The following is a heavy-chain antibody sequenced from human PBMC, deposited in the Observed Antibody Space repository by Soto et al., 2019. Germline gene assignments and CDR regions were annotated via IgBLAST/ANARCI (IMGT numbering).Heavy chain of an antibody. CDR2: IYYSGST. D-gene: IGHD4-17*01. V-gene: IGHV4-31*03. J-gene: IGHJ4*02. CDR3: ARGGLGTTVVTPVDY. Sequence: QVQLQESGPGLVKPSQTLSLTCTVSGGSISSGGYYWSWIRQHPGKGLEWIGYIYYSGSTYYNPSLKSRVTIAVNTSNNQFPLKLSSATAADTAVYYWARGGLGTTVVTPVDYWGQGTMVTVSS. CDR1: GGSISSGGYY.